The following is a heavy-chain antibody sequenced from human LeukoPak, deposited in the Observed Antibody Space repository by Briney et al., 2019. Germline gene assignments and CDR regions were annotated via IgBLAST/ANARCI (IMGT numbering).Heavy chain of an antibody. Sequence: SETLSLTCTVSGGSISSSSYYWGWIRQPPGKGLEWIGSHYYSGSTYYNPSLKSRVTISVDTSKNQFSLKLNSVTAADTAVYYCASSPNTMIVVTRPTLFDPWGQGTLVTVSS. D-gene: IGHD3-22*01. J-gene: IGHJ5*02. CDR3: ASSPNTMIVVTRPTLFDP. V-gene: IGHV4-39*01. CDR1: GGSISSSSYY. CDR2: HYYSGST.